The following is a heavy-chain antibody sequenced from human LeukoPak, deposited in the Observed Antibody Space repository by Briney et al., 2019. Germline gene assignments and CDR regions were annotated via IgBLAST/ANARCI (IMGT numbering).Heavy chain of an antibody. J-gene: IGHJ4*02. Sequence: GRSLRLSCAASGFTFSSYAMHWVRQAPGKGLEWVAVISYDGSNKYYADSVKGRFTISRDNSKNTLYLQMNSLRAEDTAVYYCAGGRGYSYGYDYWGQGTLVTVSS. CDR3: AGGRGYSYGYDY. CDR2: ISYDGSNK. D-gene: IGHD5-18*01. CDR1: GFTFSSYA. V-gene: IGHV3-30-3*01.